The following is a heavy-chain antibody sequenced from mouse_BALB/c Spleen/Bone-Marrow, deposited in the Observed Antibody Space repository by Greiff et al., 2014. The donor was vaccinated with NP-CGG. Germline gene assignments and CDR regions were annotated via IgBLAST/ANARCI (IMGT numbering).Heavy chain of an antibody. CDR2: ISNGGGST. J-gene: IGHJ4*01. D-gene: IGHD3-1*01. CDR1: GFTFSSYT. V-gene: IGHV5-12-2*01. CDR3: ARQLGLRWAMDY. Sequence: DVMLVESGGGLVQPGGSLKLSCAASGFTFSSYTVSWVRQTPEKRLEWVAYISNGGGSTYYPDTVKGRFTISRDNAKNTPYLQMSSLKSEDTAMYYCARQLGLRWAMDYWGQGTSVTVSS.